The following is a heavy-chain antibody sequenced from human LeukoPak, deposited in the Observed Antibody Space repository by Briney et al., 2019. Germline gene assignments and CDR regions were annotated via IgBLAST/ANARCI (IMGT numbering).Heavy chain of an antibody. D-gene: IGHD3-9*01. CDR1: GGSISSSSYY. J-gene: IGHJ5*02. CDR2: IYYSGST. Sequence: SETLSLTCTVSGGSISSSSYYWGWIRQPPGKGLEWIGSIYYSGSTYYNPSLKSRVTISVDTSKNQFSLKLSSVTAADTAVYYCARIVGRILTGQRKFDPWGQGTLVTVSS. V-gene: IGHV4-39*01. CDR3: ARIVGRILTGQRKFDP.